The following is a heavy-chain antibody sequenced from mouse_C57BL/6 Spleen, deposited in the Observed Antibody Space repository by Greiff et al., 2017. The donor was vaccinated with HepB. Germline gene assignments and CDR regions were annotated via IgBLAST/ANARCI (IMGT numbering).Heavy chain of an antibody. V-gene: IGHV14-4*01. CDR2: IDPENGDT. D-gene: IGHD2-12*01. CDR1: GFNIKDDY. Sequence: VQLKESGAELVRPGASVKLSCTASGFNIKDDYMHWVKQRPEQGLEWIGWIDPENGDTEYASKFQGKATITADTSSNTAYLQLSSLTSEDTAVYYCTTPSYSRGYWGQGTTLTVSS. CDR3: TTPSYSRGY. J-gene: IGHJ2*01.